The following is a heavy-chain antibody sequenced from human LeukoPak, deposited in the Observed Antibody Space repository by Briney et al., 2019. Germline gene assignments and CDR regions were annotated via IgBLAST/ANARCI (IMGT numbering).Heavy chain of an antibody. V-gene: IGHV4-38-2*02. Sequence: SETLSLTCTVSGYSISTGYYWDWIRQPPGKGLEWIGTFYHGGSTYYNPSLKSRVTISVDTSKNQFSLKLSSVTAADTAVYYCAGGTPSSWYYYYYMDVWGKGTTVTISS. D-gene: IGHD6-13*01. CDR1: GYSISTGYY. J-gene: IGHJ6*03. CDR3: AGGTPSSWYYYYYMDV. CDR2: FYHGGST.